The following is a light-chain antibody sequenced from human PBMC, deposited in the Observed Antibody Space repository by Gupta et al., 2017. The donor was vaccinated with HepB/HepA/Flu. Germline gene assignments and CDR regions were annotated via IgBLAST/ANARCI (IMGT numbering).Light chain of an antibody. CDR3: QQYGSSPWT. CDR1: QSVSSSY. Sequence: EIVLTQSPGTLSLSPGESATLSCRASQSVSSSYLAWYQKPGQAPRLLIYGASSRAAGIPDRFSGSGSGTDFTLTISRLEPEDFAVYYCQQYGSSPWTFGQGTKVEIK. CDR2: GAS. V-gene: IGKV3-20*01. J-gene: IGKJ1*01.